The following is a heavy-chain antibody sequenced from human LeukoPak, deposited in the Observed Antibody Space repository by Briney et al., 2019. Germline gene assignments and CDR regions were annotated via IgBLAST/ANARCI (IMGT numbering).Heavy chain of an antibody. CDR2: IGYSGTNA. Sequence: GGSLRLSCAASGFSFSSFGMHWVRQAPGEGLEWVAYIGYSGTNAHYADSVKGRFTISRDNSKNTVHLQMNSLRAADTALYSCARDLTGKYYIAYWGQGTLVTVSS. D-gene: IGHD2-8*02. J-gene: IGHJ4*02. V-gene: IGHV3-30*02. CDR3: ARDLTGKYYIAY. CDR1: GFSFSSFG.